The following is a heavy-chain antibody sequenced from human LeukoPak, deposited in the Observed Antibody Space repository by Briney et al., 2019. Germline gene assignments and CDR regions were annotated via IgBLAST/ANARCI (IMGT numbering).Heavy chain of an antibody. D-gene: IGHD4-11*01. Sequence: ASVKVSCKASGYTFTSYGITWVRQAPGQGLERMGWISVFNGNTNEAQKFQDRVIMTADTSTGTAYMELRSLRSEDTAVYYCARRPNSNYVGYYFDYWGQGTLVTVSS. J-gene: IGHJ4*02. CDR1: GYTFTSYG. V-gene: IGHV1-18*01. CDR3: ARRPNSNYVGYYFDY. CDR2: ISVFNGNT.